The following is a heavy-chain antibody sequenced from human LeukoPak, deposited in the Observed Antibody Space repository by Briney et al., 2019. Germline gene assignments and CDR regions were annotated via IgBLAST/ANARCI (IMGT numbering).Heavy chain of an antibody. V-gene: IGHV3-30*18. CDR3: AKDLTTLTLGKDY. CDR2: ISSDGNDR. J-gene: IGHJ4*02. Sequence: GGSLRLSCAASGFTFNNFGMHWVRQAPGKGLEWVAVISSDGNDRYYANAVKGRFTISRDNSMNTLYLQMSSLRVEDTAIYYCAKDLTTLTLGKDYWGQGTLVTVSS. D-gene: IGHD4-17*01. CDR1: GFTFNNFG.